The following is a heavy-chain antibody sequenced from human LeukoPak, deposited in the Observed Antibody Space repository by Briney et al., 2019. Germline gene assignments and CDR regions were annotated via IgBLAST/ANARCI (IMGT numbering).Heavy chain of an antibody. CDR3: ARDIPVAASFDY. Sequence: GGSLKLSCAASGFTLSRYWLTWVRQAPGKGLEWVANIKEGGREKYYVDSVKGRFTISRDNAKNTLYLQMNSLRVEDTAVYYCARDIPVAASFDYWGRGTLVTVSS. CDR2: IKEGGREK. J-gene: IGHJ4*02. V-gene: IGHV3-7*01. D-gene: IGHD6-19*01. CDR1: GFTLSRYW.